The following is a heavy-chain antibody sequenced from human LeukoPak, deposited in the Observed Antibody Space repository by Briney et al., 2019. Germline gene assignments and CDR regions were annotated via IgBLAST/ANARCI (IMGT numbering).Heavy chain of an antibody. CDR1: GFTFSSYA. D-gene: IGHD2-15*01. J-gene: IGHJ4*02. CDR3: AKAYCSGGSCYKGTPWESVDY. V-gene: IGHV3-30-3*01. CDR2: ISYDGSNK. Sequence: GGSLRLSCAASGFTFSSYAMHWVRQAPGKGLEWVAVISYDGSNKYYADSVKGRFTISRDNSKNTLYLQMNSLRAEDTAVYYCAKAYCSGGSCYKGTPWESVDYWGQGTLVTVSS.